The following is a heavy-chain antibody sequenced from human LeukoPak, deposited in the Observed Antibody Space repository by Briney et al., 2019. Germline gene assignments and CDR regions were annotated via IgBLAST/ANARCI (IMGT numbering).Heavy chain of an antibody. CDR2: IKSKTDGGTT. J-gene: IGHJ3*02. Sequence: GGSLRLSCAASGFTFSNAWMSWVRQAPGKGLEWVGRIKSKTDGGTTDYAAPVKGRFTISRDDSKNTLYLQMNSLKTEDTAVYYCTTVTLRARIRLRGGPRAYAFDIWGQGTMVTVSS. CDR1: GFTFSNAW. D-gene: IGHD3-16*01. V-gene: IGHV3-15*01. CDR3: TTVTLRARIRLRGGPRAYAFDI.